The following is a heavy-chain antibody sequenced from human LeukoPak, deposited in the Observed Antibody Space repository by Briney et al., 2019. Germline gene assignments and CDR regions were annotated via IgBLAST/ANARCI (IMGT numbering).Heavy chain of an antibody. V-gene: IGHV3-11*04. D-gene: IGHD2-15*01. J-gene: IGHJ3*02. Sequence: GGSLRLSCAASGFTFSDYYMSWIRQAPGKGLEWVSYISSSGSTIYYADSVKGRFTISRDNAKNSLYLQMNSLRAEDTAVYYCARGSSVVVAVRNRDDAFDIWGQGTMVTVSS. CDR2: ISSSGSTI. CDR1: GFTFSDYY. CDR3: ARGSSVVVAVRNRDDAFDI.